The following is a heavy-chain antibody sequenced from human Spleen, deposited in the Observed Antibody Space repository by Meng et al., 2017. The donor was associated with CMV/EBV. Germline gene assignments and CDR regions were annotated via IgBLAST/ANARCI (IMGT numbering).Heavy chain of an antibody. D-gene: IGHD2-15*01. CDR1: GYTFTDYY. J-gene: IGHJ4*02. Sequence: ASVKVSCKASGYTFTDYYMHWVRQAPGQGLEWMGWINPNSGGTNYAQKFQDRVTTTRDTSISTAYMELSRLRSDDTAIYYCARGGSLVLAAARDWGQGTLVTVSS. CDR3: ARGGSLVLAAARD. CDR2: INPNSGGT. V-gene: IGHV1-2*02.